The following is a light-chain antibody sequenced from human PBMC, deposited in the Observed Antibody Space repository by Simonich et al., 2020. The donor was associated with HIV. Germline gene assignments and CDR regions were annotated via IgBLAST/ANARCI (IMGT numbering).Light chain of an antibody. CDR1: RRVSSN. Sequence: EIVMTQSPATLSVSPGERATLSCRARRRVSSNLAWYQQKPGQAPRLLNYGASTRATGIPARFSGSGSGTEFTLTISSMQSEDFAVYYCQQYNNWPPWTFGQGTKVEIK. CDR2: GAS. CDR3: QQYNNWPPWT. V-gene: IGKV3-15*01. J-gene: IGKJ1*01.